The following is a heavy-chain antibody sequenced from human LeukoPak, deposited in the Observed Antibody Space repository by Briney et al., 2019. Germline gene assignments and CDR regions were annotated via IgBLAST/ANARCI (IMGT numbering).Heavy chain of an antibody. CDR2: ISYDGSNK. J-gene: IGHJ4*02. CDR3: AKDLRRYCSSTSCYGGFDY. CDR1: GFTFSSYG. V-gene: IGHV3-30*18. D-gene: IGHD2-2*01. Sequence: GRSLRLSCAASGFTFSSYGMHWVRQAPGKGLEWMAVISYDGSNKYYADSVKGRFTISRDNSKNTLYLQMNSLRAEDTDVYYCAKDLRRYCSSTSCYGGFDYWGQGTLVTVSS.